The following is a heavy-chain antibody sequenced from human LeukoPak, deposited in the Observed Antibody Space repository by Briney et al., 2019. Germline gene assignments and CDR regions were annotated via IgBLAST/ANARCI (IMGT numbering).Heavy chain of an antibody. J-gene: IGHJ4*02. V-gene: IGHV4-59*01. CDR2: IYYSGST. CDR3: ASVDTAMGFDY. Sequence: PSETLSLTCTVSGDSISSYYWSWIRQSPGKGLEWIGYIYYSGSTNYNPSLKSRVTISVDTSKNQFSLKLSSVTAADTAVYYCASVDTAMGFDYWGQGTLVTVSS. CDR1: GDSISSYY. D-gene: IGHD5-18*01.